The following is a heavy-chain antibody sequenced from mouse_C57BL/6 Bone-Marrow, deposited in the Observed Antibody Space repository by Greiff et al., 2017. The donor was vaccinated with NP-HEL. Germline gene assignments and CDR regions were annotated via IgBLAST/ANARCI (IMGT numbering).Heavy chain of an antibody. CDR3: ARVYGILGDY. D-gene: IGHD2-1*01. CDR1: GYTFTSYW. V-gene: IGHV1-50*01. Sequence: QVQLQQPGAELVKPGASVKLSCKASGYTFTSYWMPWVKQRPGPGLEWIGKIDPSVSYTNYNQKFKGKATLPVATSSSPASMQLSSMTSEDSAVYCCARVYGILGDYWGQGTTLTVSS. CDR2: IDPSVSYT. J-gene: IGHJ2*01.